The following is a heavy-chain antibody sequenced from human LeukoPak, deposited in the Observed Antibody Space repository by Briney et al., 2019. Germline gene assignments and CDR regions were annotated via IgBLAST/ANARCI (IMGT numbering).Heavy chain of an antibody. Sequence: SETLSLTCTVTGRSIISYYWSSIRQPPRKGLEWIGYIYYSGSTNYNPSLKSRLTISVDTSKNQFSLKLSSVTAADTAVYYCAREMGKGYSYGYATNDAFDIWGQGTMVTVSS. CDR1: GRSIISYY. D-gene: IGHD5-18*01. CDR3: AREMGKGYSYGYATNDAFDI. J-gene: IGHJ3*02. V-gene: IGHV4-59*01. CDR2: IYYSGST.